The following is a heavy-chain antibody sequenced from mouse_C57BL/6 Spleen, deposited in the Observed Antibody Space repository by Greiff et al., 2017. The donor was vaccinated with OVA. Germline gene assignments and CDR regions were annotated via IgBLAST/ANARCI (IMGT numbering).Heavy chain of an antibody. J-gene: IGHJ1*03. CDR1: GYSITSGYY. D-gene: IGHD1-3*01. CDR2: ISYDGSN. Sequence: ESGPGLVKPSQSLSLTCSVTGYSITSGYYWNWIRQFPGNKLEWMGYISYDGSNNYNPSLKNRISITRDTSKNQFFLKLNSVTTEDTATYYCARDFLKYFDVWGTGTTVTVSS. V-gene: IGHV3-6*01. CDR3: ARDFLKYFDV.